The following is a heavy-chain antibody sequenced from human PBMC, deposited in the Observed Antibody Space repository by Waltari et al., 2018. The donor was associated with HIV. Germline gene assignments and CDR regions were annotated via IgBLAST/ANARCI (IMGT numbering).Heavy chain of an antibody. Sequence: VQLVQSGAEVKKPGASVKVSCKVSGYTLSELALHWVRQSPGKGHKWMGGFDPGEGETVSAQKFQGRVTMTEDPSTGCAYMALTGLRFDDTAVYYCTGGGSAFDVWGQGTMVTVSS. V-gene: IGHV1-24*01. CDR3: TGGGSAFDV. CDR1: GYTLSELA. CDR2: FDPGEGET. D-gene: IGHD3-16*01. J-gene: IGHJ3*01.